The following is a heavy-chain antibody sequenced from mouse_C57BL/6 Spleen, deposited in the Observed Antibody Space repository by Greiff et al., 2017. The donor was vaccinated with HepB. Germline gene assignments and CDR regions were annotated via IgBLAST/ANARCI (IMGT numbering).Heavy chain of an antibody. J-gene: IGHJ2*01. CDR2: IYPGDGDT. CDR1: GYAFSSSW. CDR3: ARNYFDY. V-gene: IGHV1-82*01. Sequence: QVQLKESGPELVKPGASVKISCKASGYAFSSSWMNWVKQRPGKGLEWIGRIYPGDGDTNYNGKFKGKATLTADKSSSTAYMQLSSLTSEDSAVYFCARNYFDYWGQGTTLTVSS.